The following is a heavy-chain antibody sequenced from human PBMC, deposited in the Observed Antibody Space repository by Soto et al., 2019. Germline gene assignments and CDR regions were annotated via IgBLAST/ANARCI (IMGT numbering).Heavy chain of an antibody. CDR3: ARDSSGWVPYYFDY. Sequence: ASVKVSCKVSGYTLTELSMHWVRQAPGKGLEWMGGFDPEDGETIYAQKFQGRVTMTEDTSTDTAYMELSSLRSDDTAVYYCARDSSGWVPYYFDYWGQGTLVTVSS. CDR2: FDPEDGET. CDR1: GYTLTELS. J-gene: IGHJ4*02. V-gene: IGHV1-24*01. D-gene: IGHD6-19*01.